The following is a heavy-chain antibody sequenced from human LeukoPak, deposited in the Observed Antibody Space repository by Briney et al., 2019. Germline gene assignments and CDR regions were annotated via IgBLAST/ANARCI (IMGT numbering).Heavy chain of an antibody. CDR3: ASRVVVAATIDAFDI. CDR1: GGSVSSGTYY. J-gene: IGHJ3*02. V-gene: IGHV4-61*01. Sequence: SETLSLTCTVSGGSVSSGTYYWGWIRQPPGKGLEWIGYIYYSGSTNYNPSLKSRVTISIDTSKNQFSLKLSSVTAADTAVYYCASRVVVAATIDAFDIWGQGTMVTVSS. D-gene: IGHD2-15*01. CDR2: IYYSGST.